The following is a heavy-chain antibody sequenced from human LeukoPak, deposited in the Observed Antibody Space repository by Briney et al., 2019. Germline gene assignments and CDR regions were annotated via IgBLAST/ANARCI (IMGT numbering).Heavy chain of an antibody. V-gene: IGHV4-59*01. CDR3: ARVLRGAVTFNRFDP. D-gene: IGHD4-17*01. J-gene: IGHJ5*02. Sequence: SETLSLTCTVSGDSINDYCWSWLRQTPGEGLEWIGFFAYSGNSNYNPSLESRVTISFDTSKNQFSLKLNSVTAADTAIYYCARVLRGAVTFNRFDPWGQGTLVTVSS. CDR1: GDSINDYC. CDR2: FAYSGNS.